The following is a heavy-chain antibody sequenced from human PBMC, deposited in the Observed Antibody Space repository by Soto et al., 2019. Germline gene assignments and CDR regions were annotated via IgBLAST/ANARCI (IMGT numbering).Heavy chain of an antibody. Sequence: ASVKVSCKTSGYTFSNFGITWVRQAPGQGFEWMGWIIPNNAKTNYAQKFQGRVTMTTDTSTNTVYMELRSLRSDDTAVYHCARSRRGCSGDTCYSDFDYWGQGTLVTVSS. V-gene: IGHV1-18*01. J-gene: IGHJ4*02. D-gene: IGHD2-15*01. CDR2: IIPNNAKT. CDR3: ARSRRGCSGDTCYSDFDY. CDR1: GYTFSNFG.